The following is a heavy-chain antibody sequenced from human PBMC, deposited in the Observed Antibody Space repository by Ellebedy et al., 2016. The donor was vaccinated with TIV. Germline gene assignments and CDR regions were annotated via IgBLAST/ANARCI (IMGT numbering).Heavy chain of an antibody. J-gene: IGHJ6*02. CDR1: GFTFSSYS. V-gene: IGHV3-48*01. D-gene: IGHD2-15*01. CDR3: AKDRGGSCRTNYYYGMDV. Sequence: GESLKISXAASGFTFSSYSMNWVRQAPGKGLEWVSYISSSSSTIYYADSVKGRFTISRDNAKNSLYLQMNSLRAEDTALYYCAKDRGGSCRTNYYYGMDVWGQGTTVTVSS. CDR2: ISSSSSTI.